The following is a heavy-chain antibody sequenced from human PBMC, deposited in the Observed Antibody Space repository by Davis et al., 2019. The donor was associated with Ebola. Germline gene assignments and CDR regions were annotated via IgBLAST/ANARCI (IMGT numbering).Heavy chain of an antibody. D-gene: IGHD3-10*01. CDR3: AKSRVHYYGSGSDHYFDY. J-gene: IGHJ4*02. Sequence: GGSLRLSCEASGFSFSNFWMSWVRQAPGKGLEWVSVVSGSSGTTYYADSIKGRFTISRDTSRNTVFLQMNSLRAEDTAVYYCAKSRVHYYGSGSDHYFDYWGQGTLVTVSS. V-gene: IGHV3-23*01. CDR1: GFSFSNFW. CDR2: VSGSSGTT.